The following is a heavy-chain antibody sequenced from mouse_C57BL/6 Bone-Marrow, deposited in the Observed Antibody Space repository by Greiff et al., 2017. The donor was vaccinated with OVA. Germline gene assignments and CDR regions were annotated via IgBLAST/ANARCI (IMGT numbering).Heavy chain of an antibody. CDR2: IDPENGDT. J-gene: IGHJ4*01. Sequence: RPEQGLEWIGWIDPENGDTEYASKFQGKATITADTSSNTAYLQLSSLTSEDTAVYYCIPDGYDTPYAMDYWGQGTSVTVSS. CDR3: IPDGYDTPYAMDY. V-gene: IGHV14-4*01. D-gene: IGHD2-2*01.